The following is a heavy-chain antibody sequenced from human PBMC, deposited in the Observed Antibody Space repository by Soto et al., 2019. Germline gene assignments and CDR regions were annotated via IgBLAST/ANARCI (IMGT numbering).Heavy chain of an antibody. Sequence: PVKLSCKASAGTFSSYTISCVRQAPGQEIEWMGRIIPILGIANYAQKFQGRVTITADKSTSTAYMELSSLRSEDTAVYYCAAGWLRFLEWFAQPYYGMDVWGQGTTVTVAS. CDR3: AAGWLRFLEWFAQPYYGMDV. J-gene: IGHJ6*02. V-gene: IGHV1-69*02. CDR1: AGTFSSYT. D-gene: IGHD3-3*01. CDR2: IIPILGIA.